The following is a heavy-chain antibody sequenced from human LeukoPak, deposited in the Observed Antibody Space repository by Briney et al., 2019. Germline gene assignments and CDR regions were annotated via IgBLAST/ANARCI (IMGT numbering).Heavy chain of an antibody. CDR1: GFTFSSYA. D-gene: IGHD1-26*01. CDR2: ISNDGGTK. CDR3: ARADSGTYYNYYLDS. J-gene: IGHJ4*02. V-gene: IGHV3-30*04. Sequence: GGSLRLSCAASGFTFSSYAMHWVRQAPGKGLEWVAVISNDGGTKYYPDSVKGRFTISRDNTRNTLYLQMNSLRAEDTAVYYCARADSGTYYNYYLDSWGQGTLVTVSS.